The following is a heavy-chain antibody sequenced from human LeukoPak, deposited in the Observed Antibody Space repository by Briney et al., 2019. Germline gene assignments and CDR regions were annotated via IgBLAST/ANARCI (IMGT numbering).Heavy chain of an antibody. CDR3: ARDTSGNNFEY. V-gene: IGHV1-2*02. CDR1: GYTFTGHY. D-gene: IGHD1/OR15-1a*01. Sequence: ASVRVSCKASGYTFTGHYMHWVRQAPGQGLEWVGWINPNTGVTNYAQNFRGRVTMTRDTSMTTAYMELTRLTSDDTAVYYCARDTSGNNFEYWGQGTLVSVSS. J-gene: IGHJ4*02. CDR2: INPNTGVT.